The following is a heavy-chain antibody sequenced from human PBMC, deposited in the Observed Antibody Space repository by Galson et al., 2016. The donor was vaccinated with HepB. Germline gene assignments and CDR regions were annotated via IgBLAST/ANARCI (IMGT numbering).Heavy chain of an antibody. CDR3: AKGLNWFDP. Sequence: YHADSVKGRFTISRDNSKNTLYLQMNSLRAEDTAVYYCAKGLNWFDPWGQGTLVTVSS. J-gene: IGHJ5*02. V-gene: IGHV3-23*01.